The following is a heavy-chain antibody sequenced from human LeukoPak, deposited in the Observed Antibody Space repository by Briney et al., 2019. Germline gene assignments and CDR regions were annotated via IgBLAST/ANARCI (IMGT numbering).Heavy chain of an antibody. CDR1: GFTFSGYW. V-gene: IGHV3-74*01. J-gene: IGHJ4*02. Sequence: GGSLRLSCAASGFTFSGYWMYWVRQAPGKGLVWVSRISPDGSITGHADSVKGRFTTSRDNAKNTLFLQMNSLRAEDTAVYYCTRDFDFSSAIWGQGTLVTVSS. CDR3: TRDFDFSSAI. D-gene: IGHD3-3*01. CDR2: ISPDGSIT.